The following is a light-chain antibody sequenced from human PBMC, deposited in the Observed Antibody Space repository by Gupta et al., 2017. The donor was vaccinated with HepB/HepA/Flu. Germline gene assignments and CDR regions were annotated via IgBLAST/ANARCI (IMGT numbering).Light chain of an antibody. Sequence: IQMTQSPTSLSASVADRVTITCQASQDISNYLNWYQQKPGKDPKLLIYDASNLETGVPSRFSASGSGTDFTFTIISLQPEDLATYYCQQEDNLPPTFGGGTKVEIK. V-gene: IGKV1-33*01. CDR1: QDISNY. CDR3: QQEDNLPPT. CDR2: DAS. J-gene: IGKJ4*01.